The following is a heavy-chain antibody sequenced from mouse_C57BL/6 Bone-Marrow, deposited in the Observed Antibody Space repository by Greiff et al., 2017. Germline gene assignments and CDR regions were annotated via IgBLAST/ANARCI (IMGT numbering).Heavy chain of an antibody. J-gene: IGHJ4*01. CDR3: AIPLYGSSWYAMDY. Sequence: QVQLQQPGAELVKPGASVKVSCKASGYTFTSYWMHWVKQRPGQGLEWIGRIHPSASDTNYNQKFKGKATLTVDKSSSTAYMQISSLTSEDSAVYYGAIPLYGSSWYAMDYWGQGTSVTVSA. D-gene: IGHD1-1*01. CDR1: GYTFTSYW. CDR2: IHPSASDT. V-gene: IGHV1-74*01.